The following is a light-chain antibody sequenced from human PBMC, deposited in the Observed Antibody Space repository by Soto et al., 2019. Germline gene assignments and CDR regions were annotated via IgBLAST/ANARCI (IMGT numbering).Light chain of an antibody. V-gene: IGKV3-20*01. CDR1: QTVRNNY. Sequence: EFVLTQSPGTLSLSPGEGATLSCRASQTVRNNYLAWYQQKPGQAPRLLIYDASSRATGIPDRFSGGGSGTDFTLTISRLEPEDFAVYYCQQFSRYPLTFGGGTKVEIX. J-gene: IGKJ4*01. CDR3: QQFSRYPLT. CDR2: DAS.